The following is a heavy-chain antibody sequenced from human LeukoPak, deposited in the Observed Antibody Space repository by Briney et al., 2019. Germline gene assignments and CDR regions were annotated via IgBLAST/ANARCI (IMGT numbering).Heavy chain of an antibody. CDR2: IYYSGST. CDR3: ARSVEQWLAPDWYFDL. Sequence: SETLSLTCTVSGGSISSYYWSWIRQPPGKGLEWIGYIYYSGSTNYNPSLKSRVTISVDTSKNQFSLKLSSVTAADTAVYCCARSVEQWLAPDWYFDLWGRGTLVTVSS. D-gene: IGHD6-19*01. CDR1: GGSISSYY. J-gene: IGHJ2*01. V-gene: IGHV4-59*08.